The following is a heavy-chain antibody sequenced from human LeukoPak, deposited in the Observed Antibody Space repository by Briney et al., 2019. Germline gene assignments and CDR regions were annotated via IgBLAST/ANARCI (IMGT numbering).Heavy chain of an antibody. CDR1: GDSVSTNRAG. CDR3: ARDADTNGYYFDY. V-gene: IGHV6-1*01. D-gene: IGHD3-3*01. Sequence: SQTLSLSFALSGDSVSTNRAGWDWVRQSPTRGLEWLGRTYYRSKWYNDYALSVKSRISIEADTSKNQLSLQLKSVTPEDTAVYYCARDADTNGYYFDYWGQGTLVTVSS. CDR2: TYYRSKWYN. J-gene: IGHJ4*02.